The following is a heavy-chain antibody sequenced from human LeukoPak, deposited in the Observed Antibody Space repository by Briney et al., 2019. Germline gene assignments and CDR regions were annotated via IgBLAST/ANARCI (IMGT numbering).Heavy chain of an antibody. CDR2: INHSGST. D-gene: IGHD3-16*01. Sequence: SETLSLTCAVYGGSFSGYYWSWIRQPPGKGLEWIGEINHSGSTNYNPSLKSRVTISVDTSKNQFSLKLSSVTAADTAVYYCARRKRRNIMITFGGDKNRSPNWFDPWGQGTLVTVSS. CDR3: ARRKRRNIMITFGGDKNRSPNWFDP. CDR1: GGSFSGYY. V-gene: IGHV4-34*01. J-gene: IGHJ5*02.